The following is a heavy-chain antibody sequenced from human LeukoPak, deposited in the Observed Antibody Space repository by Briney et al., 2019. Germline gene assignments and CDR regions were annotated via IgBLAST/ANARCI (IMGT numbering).Heavy chain of an antibody. V-gene: IGHV3-66*01. D-gene: IGHD2-21*02. Sequence: GGSLRLSCAASGFTVSSNYMSWVRQAPGKGLEWVSVIYSGGSTYYADSVKGRFTISRDNSKNTLYLQMNSLRAEDTAVYYCAREAVTAIRYYFDYWGQGTLVTVSS. CDR3: AREAVTAIRYYFDY. CDR2: IYSGGST. CDR1: GFTVSSNY. J-gene: IGHJ4*02.